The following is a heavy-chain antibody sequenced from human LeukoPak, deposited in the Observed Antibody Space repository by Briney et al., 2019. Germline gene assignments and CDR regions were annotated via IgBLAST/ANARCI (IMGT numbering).Heavy chain of an antibody. CDR1: GGSISSYF. Sequence: SETLSLTCTVSGGSISSYFWSWIRQPPGKGLEWTGYVYYSGSTNYNPSLKSRVTISVDTSKKQFSLKLSSATAADTAVYYCARVLDLSKRGLDAFDIWGQGTMVTVSS. CDR2: VYYSGST. V-gene: IGHV4-59*01. J-gene: IGHJ3*02. CDR3: ARVLDLSKRGLDAFDI. D-gene: IGHD3-16*01.